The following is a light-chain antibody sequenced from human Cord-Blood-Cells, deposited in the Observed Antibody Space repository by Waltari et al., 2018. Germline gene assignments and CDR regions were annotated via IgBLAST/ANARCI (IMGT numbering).Light chain of an antibody. CDR1: SSDVGGYNY. Sequence: SALTQPASVSGSPGQSITISCTGTSSDVGGYNYVSWYQQHPGKAPKLMIYDVSNRPSGVSVRFSGAKAGNTASLTISGLQAEDEADYYCSSYTSSSTLYVVFGGGTKLTVL. CDR2: DVS. V-gene: IGLV2-14*01. CDR3: SSYTSSSTLYVV. J-gene: IGLJ2*01.